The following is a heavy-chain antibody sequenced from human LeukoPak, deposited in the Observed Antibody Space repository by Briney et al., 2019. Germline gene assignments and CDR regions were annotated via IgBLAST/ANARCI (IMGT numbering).Heavy chain of an antibody. J-gene: IGHJ4*02. CDR3: ARGGVWDSSGYYPYYFDY. CDR1: GFTFDDYA. CDR2: ISWNSGSI. Sequence: GRSLRLSCAASGFTFDDYAMHWVRQAPGKGLEWVSGISWNSGSIGYADSVKGRFTISRDNAKNSLYLQMNSLRAEDTAVYYCARGGVWDSSGYYPYYFDYWGQGTLVTVSS. V-gene: IGHV3-9*01. D-gene: IGHD3-22*01.